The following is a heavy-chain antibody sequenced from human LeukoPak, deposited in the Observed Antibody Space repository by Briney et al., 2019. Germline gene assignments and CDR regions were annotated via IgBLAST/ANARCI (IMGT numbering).Heavy chain of an antibody. CDR3: ARSSPGDY. Sequence: GGSLRLSCAASGFTFSSYDMTWVRQAPGRGLEWVSSISSSSSYIYYADSVKGRFTISRDNAKNSLYLQMNSLRAEDTAVYYCARSSPGDYWGQGTLVTVSS. D-gene: IGHD1-14*01. CDR1: GFTFSSYD. CDR2: ISSSSSYI. V-gene: IGHV3-21*01. J-gene: IGHJ4*02.